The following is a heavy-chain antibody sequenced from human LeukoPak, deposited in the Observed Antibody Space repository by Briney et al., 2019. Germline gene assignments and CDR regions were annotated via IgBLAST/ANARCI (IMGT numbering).Heavy chain of an antibody. CDR2: IYYSGST. V-gene: IGHV4-59*01. Sequence: PSETLSLTCTVSGGSISGYYWSWIRQPPGKGLEWIGYIYYSGSTNYNPSLKSRVTISVDTSKNQFSLKLSSVTAADTAVYYCARGTYYYDSSGYHPYYFDYWGQGTLATVSS. J-gene: IGHJ4*02. D-gene: IGHD3-22*01. CDR1: GGSISGYY. CDR3: ARGTYYYDSSGYHPYYFDY.